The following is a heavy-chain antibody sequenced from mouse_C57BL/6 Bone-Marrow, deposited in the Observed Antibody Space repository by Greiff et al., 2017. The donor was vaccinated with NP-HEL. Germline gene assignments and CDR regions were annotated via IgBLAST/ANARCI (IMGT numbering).Heavy chain of an antibody. D-gene: IGHD1-1*01. Sequence: QVQLQQPGAELVMPGASVKLSCKASGYTFTSYWMHWVKQRPGQGLEWIGEIDPSDSYTNYNQKFKGKSTLTVDKSSSTAYMQLSSLPSEDSAVYYCARETITTVVGGWYFDVWGTGTTVTVSS. CDR1: GYTFTSYW. CDR2: IDPSDSYT. CDR3: ARETITTVVGGWYFDV. V-gene: IGHV1-69*01. J-gene: IGHJ1*03.